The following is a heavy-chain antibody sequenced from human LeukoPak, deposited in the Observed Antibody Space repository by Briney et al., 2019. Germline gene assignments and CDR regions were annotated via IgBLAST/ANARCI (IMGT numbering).Heavy chain of an antibody. CDR3: ARVVGESLELPLLNWFDP. V-gene: IGHV1-18*01. D-gene: IGHD1-7*01. J-gene: IGHJ5*02. Sequence: ASVKVSCRASGYTFTSYGISWVRQAPGQGLEWMRWISAYNGNTNYAQKLQGRVTMTTDTSTSTAYMELRSLRSDDTAVYYCARVVGESLELPLLNWFDPWGQGTLVTVSS. CDR1: GYTFTSYG. CDR2: ISAYNGNT.